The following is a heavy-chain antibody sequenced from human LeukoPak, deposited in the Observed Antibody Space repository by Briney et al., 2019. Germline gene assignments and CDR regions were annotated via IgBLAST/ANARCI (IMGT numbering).Heavy chain of an antibody. D-gene: IGHD2-2*02. Sequence: GGSLRLSCAASGFTFSRFRMSWVRQPPGKGLEWVSAISGSGGSTYYADSVKGRFTISRDNSKNTLYLQMNSLRAEDTAVYYCAKAFVPAAIVNWFDPWGQGTLVTVSS. CDR1: GFTFSRFR. V-gene: IGHV3-23*01. CDR2: ISGSGGST. J-gene: IGHJ5*02. CDR3: AKAFVPAAIVNWFDP.